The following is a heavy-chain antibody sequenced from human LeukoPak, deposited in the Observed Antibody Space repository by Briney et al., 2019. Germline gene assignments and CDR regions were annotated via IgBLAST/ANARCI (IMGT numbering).Heavy chain of an antibody. J-gene: IGHJ4*02. CDR2: ISSSGSYI. Sequence: GGSLRLSCVASGFTFSSHSMNWVRQAPGKGLEWVSSISSSGSYIYNADSVKGRFTISRDNARNSQYLQMNSLRAEDTAVYYCARDESRSISCYAQWGQGTLVTVSS. D-gene: IGHD2-2*01. CDR1: GFTFSSHS. CDR3: ARDESRSISCYAQ. V-gene: IGHV3-21*06.